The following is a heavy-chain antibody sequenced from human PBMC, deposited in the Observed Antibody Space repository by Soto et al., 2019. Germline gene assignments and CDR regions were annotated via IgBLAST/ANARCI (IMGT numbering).Heavy chain of an antibody. CDR1: GFTFDDYT. V-gene: IGHV3-43*01. CDR3: AKDMGCSSTSCYEYYYYYYGMDV. J-gene: IGHJ6*02. CDR2: ISWDGGST. D-gene: IGHD2-2*01. Sequence: GGSLRLSCAASGFTFDDYTMHWVRQAPGKGLEWVSLISWDGGSTYYADSVKGRFTISRDNSKNSLYLQMNSLRTEDTALYYCAKDMGCSSTSCYEYYYYYYGMDVWGQGTMVTVSS.